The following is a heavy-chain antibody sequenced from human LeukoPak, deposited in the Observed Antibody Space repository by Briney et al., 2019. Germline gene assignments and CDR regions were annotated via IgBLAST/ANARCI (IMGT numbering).Heavy chain of an antibody. CDR3: AREGDYCTNGVCIGY. CDR1: GFTFSSYA. J-gene: IGHJ4*02. CDR2: ISYDGSNK. V-gene: IGHV3-30*14. Sequence: GRSLRLSCAASGFTFSSYAMHWVRQAPGKGLEWVAVISYDGSNKYYADSVKGRFTISRDNSKNTLYLQMNSLRAEDTAVYYCAREGDYCTNGVCIGYWGQGTLVTVSS. D-gene: IGHD2-8*01.